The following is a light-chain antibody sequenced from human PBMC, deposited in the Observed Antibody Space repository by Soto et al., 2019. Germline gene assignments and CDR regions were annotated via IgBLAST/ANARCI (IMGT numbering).Light chain of an antibody. CDR2: GAS. Sequence: EIVLTQSPGTLSLSPGARATLSCRASQSVSSSYLAWYQQKPGQAPRLLIYGASSRATGIPDRFSGSGSGTDFPLTISRLEPEDFAVYYCQQYGSSSWTFGQGTKVEIK. V-gene: IGKV3-20*01. CDR1: QSVSSSY. J-gene: IGKJ1*01. CDR3: QQYGSSSWT.